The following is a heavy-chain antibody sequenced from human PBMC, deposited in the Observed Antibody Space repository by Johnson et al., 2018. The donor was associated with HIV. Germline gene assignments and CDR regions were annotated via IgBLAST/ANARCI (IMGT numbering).Heavy chain of an antibody. D-gene: IGHD4-23*01. CDR3: ARATVESAFDI. CDR1: GFTFDDYA. Sequence: VQLVESGGGLVQPDRSLRLSCAASGFTFDDYAMHWVRQAPGKGLEWVSGISWNSGSIGYADSVKGRFTISRDNAKNSLYLQMNSLRAEDTAVYSCARATVESAFDIWGRVTLVTVSS. J-gene: IGHJ3*02. V-gene: IGHV3-9*01. CDR2: ISWNSGSI.